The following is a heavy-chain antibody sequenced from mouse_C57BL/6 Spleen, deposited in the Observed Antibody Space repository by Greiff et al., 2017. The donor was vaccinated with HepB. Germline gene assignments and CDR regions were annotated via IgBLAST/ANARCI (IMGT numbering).Heavy chain of an antibody. CDR1: GYSITSGYY. Sequence: EVKLVESGPGLVKPSQSLSLTCSVTGYSITSGYYWNWIRQFPGNKLEWMGYISYDGSNNYNPSLKNRISITRDTSKNQFFLKLNSVTTEDTATYYCARVYDYDGSDYWGQGTTLTVSS. D-gene: IGHD2-4*01. CDR3: ARVYDYDGSDY. CDR2: ISYDGSN. J-gene: IGHJ2*01. V-gene: IGHV3-6*01.